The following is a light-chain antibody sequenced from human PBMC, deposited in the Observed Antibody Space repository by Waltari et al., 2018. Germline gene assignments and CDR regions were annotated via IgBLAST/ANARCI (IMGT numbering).Light chain of an antibody. CDR3: QHYNNWPPMYT. J-gene: IGKJ2*01. CDR1: QSVNNF. CDR2: GVS. Sequence: EIVMTQSPATLSVSPGARAPLSCRASQSVNNFLAWYQKKPGQAPRLLIYGVSTRATGIPARFSGSGSGTVFTLTISSLHSEDFAVYYCQHYNNWPPMYTFGQGTKLEIK. V-gene: IGKV3-15*01.